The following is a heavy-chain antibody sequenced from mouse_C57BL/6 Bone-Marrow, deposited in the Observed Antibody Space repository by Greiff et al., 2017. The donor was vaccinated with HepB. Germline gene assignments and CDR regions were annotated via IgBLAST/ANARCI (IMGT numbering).Heavy chain of an antibody. J-gene: IGHJ1*03. CDR2: ISGGGGNT. Sequence: EVKLVESGGGLVKPGGSLKLSCAASGFTFSSYTMSWVRQTPEKRLEWVATISGGGGNTYYPDSVKGRFTISRDNAKNTLYLQMSSLRSEDTALYYCARDYGSHFDVWGTGTTVTVSS. CDR1: GFTFSSYT. V-gene: IGHV5-9*01. D-gene: IGHD1-1*01. CDR3: ARDYGSHFDV.